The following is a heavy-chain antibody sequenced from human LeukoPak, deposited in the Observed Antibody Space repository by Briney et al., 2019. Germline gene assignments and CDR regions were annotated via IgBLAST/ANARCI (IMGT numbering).Heavy chain of an antibody. Sequence: KPSETLPLTCTVSGGPISSYYWSWIRQPPGKGLEWIGYIYYSGSTNYNPSLKSRVSISVVTSKNQFSLKLSSVTAADTAVYYCARGSMITFGGVIVPFDYWGQGTLVTVSS. CDR1: GGPISSYY. CDR3: ARGSMITFGGVIVPFDY. J-gene: IGHJ4*02. V-gene: IGHV4-59*01. D-gene: IGHD3-16*02. CDR2: IYYSGST.